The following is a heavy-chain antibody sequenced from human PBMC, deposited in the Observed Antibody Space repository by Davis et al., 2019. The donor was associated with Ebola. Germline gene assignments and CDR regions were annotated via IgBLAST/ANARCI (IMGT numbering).Heavy chain of an antibody. V-gene: IGHV4-4*02. CDR2: IYHSGST. CDR1: GGSISSSNW. J-gene: IGHJ6*02. CDR3: ATSTYYYGMDV. Sequence: SETLSLTCAVSGGSISSSNWWSWVRQPPGKGLEWIGEIYHSGSTHYTPSLKSRVTISVDKSKNQFSLKLSSVTAADTAVYYCATSTYYYGMDVWGQGTTVTVSS.